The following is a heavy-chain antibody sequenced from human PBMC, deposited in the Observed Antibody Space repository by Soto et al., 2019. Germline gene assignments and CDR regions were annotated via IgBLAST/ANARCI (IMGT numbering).Heavy chain of an antibody. D-gene: IGHD3-22*01. CDR2: INHSGST. V-gene: IGHV4-34*01. J-gene: IGHJ4*02. CDR3: ARGVVV. CDR1: GGSFSGYY. Sequence: SETLSLTCAVYGGSFSGYYWSWIRQPPGKGLEWIGEINHSGSTNYNPSLKSRVTISVDTSKNQFSLKLSSVTAADTAVYYCARGVVVGGQGTLVTVSS.